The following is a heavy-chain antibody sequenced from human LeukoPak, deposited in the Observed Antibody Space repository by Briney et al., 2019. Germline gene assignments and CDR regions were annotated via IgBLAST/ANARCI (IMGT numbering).Heavy chain of an antibody. V-gene: IGHV3-7*03. J-gene: IGHJ4*02. D-gene: IGHD5-24*01. CDR1: GFTFSTHW. CDR2: MKQDGSGT. CDR3: ARWMSGSNWGFDH. Sequence: GGSLRLSCAASGFTFSTHWMTWVRQAPEKGLEWVANMKQDGSGTYYVDSVKGRFTISRDNAKNSLYLQMNSLRAEDTALYYCARWMSGSNWGFDHWGQGTLVTVSS.